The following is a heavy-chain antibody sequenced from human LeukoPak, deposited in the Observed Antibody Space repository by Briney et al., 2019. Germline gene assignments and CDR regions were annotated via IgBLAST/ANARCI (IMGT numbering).Heavy chain of an antibody. CDR3: AKEEMAPITSQVIDQ. J-gene: IGHJ4*02. CDR2: ISGSGGST. Sequence: GGSLRLSWAGTGFSFSTYAMTWVRQAPGEGLEWVSVISGSGGSTYYADSVKGRFTISRDNSKNTLYLQMNSLRVADTAVYYCAKEEMAPITSQVIDQWGQGTLVTVSS. CDR1: GFSFSTYA. V-gene: IGHV3-23*01. D-gene: IGHD5-24*01.